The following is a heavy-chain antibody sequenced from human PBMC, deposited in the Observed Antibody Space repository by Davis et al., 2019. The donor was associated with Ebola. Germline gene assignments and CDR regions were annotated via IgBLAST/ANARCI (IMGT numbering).Heavy chain of an antibody. J-gene: IGHJ4*02. Sequence: GGSLRLSCTASRFTFGDYAMSWVRQAPGKGLEWVGFIRSNAYGGTTEYAASVKGRFTISRDDSKSIAYLQMNSLKTEDTAVYYCTRYGDYEPKYFDYWGQGTLVTVSS. V-gene: IGHV3-49*04. CDR3: TRYGDYEPKYFDY. CDR2: IRSNAYGGTT. CDR1: RFTFGDYA. D-gene: IGHD4-17*01.